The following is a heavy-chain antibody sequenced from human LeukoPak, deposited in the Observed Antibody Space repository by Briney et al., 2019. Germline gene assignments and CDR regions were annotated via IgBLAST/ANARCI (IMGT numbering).Heavy chain of an antibody. CDR2: INPKSGVT. Sequence: ASVKVSCKASGYTFTGHYMHWVRQAPGQGHEWMGWINPKSGVTNYAQTLQGRVTMTRDTSSSMVYMELSRLTTDDTAVYFCTRALRYDDSSGYYAYWGQGTLVTVSS. CDR1: GYTFTGHY. V-gene: IGHV1-2*02. J-gene: IGHJ4*02. CDR3: TRALRYDDSSGYYAY. D-gene: IGHD3-22*01.